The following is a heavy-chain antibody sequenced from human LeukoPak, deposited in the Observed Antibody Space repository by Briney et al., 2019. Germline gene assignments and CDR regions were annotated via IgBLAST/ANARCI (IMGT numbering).Heavy chain of an antibody. CDR1: GYTLTELS. CDR2: FDPEDGET. D-gene: IGHD3-16*02. Sequence: ASVKVSCKVSGYTLTELSMQWVRQVPGKGLEWMGGFDPEDGETIYAQKFQGRVTMTEDTSTDTAYMELSSLRSEDTAVYYCATVTITFGGVIVNNWFDPWGQGTLVTVSS. CDR3: ATVTITFGGVIVNNWFDP. V-gene: IGHV1-24*01. J-gene: IGHJ5*02.